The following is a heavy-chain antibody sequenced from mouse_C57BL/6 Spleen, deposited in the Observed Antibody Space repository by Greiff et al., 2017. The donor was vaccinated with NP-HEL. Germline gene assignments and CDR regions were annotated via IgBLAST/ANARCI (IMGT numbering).Heavy chain of an antibody. CDR3: ARRNYGSSLYWYFDV. D-gene: IGHD1-1*01. J-gene: IGHJ1*03. CDR1: GFTFSSYG. V-gene: IGHV5-6*02. CDR2: ISSGGSYT. Sequence: DVMLVESGGDLVKPGGSLKLSCAASGFTFSSYGMSWVRQTPDKRLEWVATISSGGSYTYYPDSVKGRFTISRDNAKNTLYLQMSSLKSEDTAMYYCARRNYGSSLYWYFDVWGTGTTVTVSS.